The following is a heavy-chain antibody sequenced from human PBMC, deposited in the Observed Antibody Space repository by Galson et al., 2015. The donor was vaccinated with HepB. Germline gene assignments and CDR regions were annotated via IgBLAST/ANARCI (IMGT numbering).Heavy chain of an antibody. V-gene: IGHV3-7*01. J-gene: IGHJ4*02. CDR2: IKQDGSEK. CDR1: GFTFSSYW. D-gene: IGHD3-22*01. Sequence: SLRLSCAASGFTFSSYWMSWVRQAPGKGLEWVANIKQDGSEKYYVDSVKGRFTISRDNAKNSLYLQMNSLRAEDTAVYYCARDGLLDYYDSSGYYSDYWGQGTLVTVSS. CDR3: ARDGLLDYYDSSGYYSDY.